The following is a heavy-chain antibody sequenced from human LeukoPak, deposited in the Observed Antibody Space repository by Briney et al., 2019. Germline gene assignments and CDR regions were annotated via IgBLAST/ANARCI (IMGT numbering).Heavy chain of an antibody. CDR3: ASAGGSSSYYYYYYMDV. D-gene: IGHD6-6*01. V-gene: IGHV1-69*05. CDR1: GGTFSSYA. Sequence: SVKVSCKASGGTFSSYAISWVRQAPGQGLEWMGGIIPIFGTANYAQKFQGRVTITTDESTSTAYMELSSLRSEDTAVYYCASAGGSSSYYYYYYMDVWGKGTTVTVSS. CDR2: IIPIFGTA. J-gene: IGHJ6*03.